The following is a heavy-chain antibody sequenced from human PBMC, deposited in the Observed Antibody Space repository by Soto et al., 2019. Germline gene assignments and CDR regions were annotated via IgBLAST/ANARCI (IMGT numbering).Heavy chain of an antibody. J-gene: IGHJ5*02. D-gene: IGHD3-22*01. CDR1: GFTFSSYG. CDR2: ISYDGSNK. CDR3: AKTNAHYYYDSKFDP. Sequence: GGSLRLSCAASGFTFSSYGMHWVRQAPGKGLEWVAVISYDGSNKYYADSVKGRFTISRDNSKNTLYLQMNSLRAEDTAVYYCAKTNAHYYYDSKFDPWGQGTLVTVSS. V-gene: IGHV3-30*18.